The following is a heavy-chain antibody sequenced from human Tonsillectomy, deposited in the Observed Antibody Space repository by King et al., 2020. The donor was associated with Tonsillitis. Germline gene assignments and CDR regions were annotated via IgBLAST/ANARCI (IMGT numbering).Heavy chain of an antibody. J-gene: IGHJ3*02. CDR2: ISWNSGSI. D-gene: IGHD1-26*01. CDR3: AKDIKKGLGLGFEELLSAFDI. CDR1: GFTFYDYA. V-gene: IGHV3-9*01. Sequence: GSVGGLVQPGRSLRLSCAASGFTFYDYAMQWVRQAPGKGLEWVSGISWNSGSIVYSDSVKGRFTISRDNAKNSLYLQMNSLIAEDTALYYCAKDIKKGLGLGFEELLSAFDIWGQGTMVTVSS.